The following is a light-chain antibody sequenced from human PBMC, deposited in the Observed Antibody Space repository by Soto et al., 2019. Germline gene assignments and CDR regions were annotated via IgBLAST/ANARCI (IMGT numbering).Light chain of an antibody. J-gene: IGLJ1*01. CDR3: CSYAGSYTVYV. V-gene: IGLV2-11*01. CDR1: SSDVGGYDY. Sequence: SALTQPRSVSGSPGQSVTISCTGTSSDVGGYDYVSWYQHHPGTAPKLMIYDVSMRPSGVPARFSGSKSGSTASLTISGLQAEDEGAYYCCSYAGSYTVYVFGTGTKVTVL. CDR2: DVS.